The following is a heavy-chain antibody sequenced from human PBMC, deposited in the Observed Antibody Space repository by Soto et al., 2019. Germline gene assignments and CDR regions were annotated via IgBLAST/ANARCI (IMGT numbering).Heavy chain of an antibody. V-gene: IGHV3-11*01. J-gene: IGHJ4*02. D-gene: IGHD3-3*01. CDR2: IDTSSTKI. CDR1: GYTFSDYY. Sequence: QVQVVESGGDLVKRGGSLRLSCAASGYTFSDYYMSWIRQAPGKGLEWISYIDTSSTKIYYADSVKGRFTISRDNAKNSLYLEMNSLRDEDTAVYYCASHYDMWSGYLSPVDYWGQGTLLTVSS. CDR3: ASHYDMWSGYLSPVDY.